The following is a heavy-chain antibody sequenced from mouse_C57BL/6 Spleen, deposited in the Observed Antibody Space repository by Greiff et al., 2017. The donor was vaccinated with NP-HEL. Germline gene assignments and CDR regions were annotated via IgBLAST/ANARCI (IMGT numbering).Heavy chain of an antibody. CDR1: GYTFTDYE. D-gene: IGHD2-3*01. CDR3: TRYKGYDGYYYAMDY. Sequence: QVQLQQSGAELVRPGASVTLSCKASGYTFTDYEMHWVKQTPVHGLEWIGAIDPETGGTAYNQKFKGKAILTADKSSSTAYMELRSLTSEGSAVYYCTRYKGYDGYYYAMDYWGQGTSVTVSS. V-gene: IGHV1-15*01. J-gene: IGHJ4*01. CDR2: IDPETGGT.